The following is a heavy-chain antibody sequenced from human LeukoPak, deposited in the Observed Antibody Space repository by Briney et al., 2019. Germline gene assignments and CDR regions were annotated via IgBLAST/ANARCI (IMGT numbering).Heavy chain of an antibody. J-gene: IGHJ4*02. CDR3: ARHPALPNYYDSSGYYLHPFDY. CDR1: GGYISSYY. D-gene: IGHD3-22*01. CDR2: IYYSGST. Sequence: SETLSLTCTVSGGYISSYYWSWIRQPPGKGLEWIGYIYYSGSTNYNPSLKSRVTISVDTSKNQFSLKLSSVTAADTAVYYCARHPALPNYYDSSGYYLHPFDYWGQGTLVTVSS. V-gene: IGHV4-59*08.